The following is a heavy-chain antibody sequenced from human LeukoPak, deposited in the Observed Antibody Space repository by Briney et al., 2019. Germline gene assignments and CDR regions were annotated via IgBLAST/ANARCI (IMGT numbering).Heavy chain of an antibody. CDR1: GGSFSGYY. Sequence: KPSETLSLTCAVYGGSFSGYYWSWIRQPPGKVLEWIGEINHSGSTNYNPSLKSRVTISVDTSKNQFSLKLSSVTAADTAVYYCARGGNYYDSSGYLNWGQGTLVTVSS. CDR3: ARGGNYYDSSGYLN. D-gene: IGHD3-22*01. CDR2: INHSGST. V-gene: IGHV4-34*01. J-gene: IGHJ4*02.